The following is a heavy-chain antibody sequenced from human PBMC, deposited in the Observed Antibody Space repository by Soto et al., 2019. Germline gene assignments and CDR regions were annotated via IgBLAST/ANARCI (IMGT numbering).Heavy chain of an antibody. CDR3: ASPYYYDSSGYPLAYYYYGMDV. V-gene: IGHV1-69*13. D-gene: IGHD3-22*01. CDR2: IIPIFGTA. CDR1: GGTFSSYA. Sequence: GASVKVSCKASGGTFSSYAISWVRQAPGQGLEWMGGIIPIFGTANYAQKFQGRVTITADESTSTAYMELSSLRSEDTAVYYCASPYYYDSSGYPLAYYYYGMDVWGQGTTVTVSS. J-gene: IGHJ6*02.